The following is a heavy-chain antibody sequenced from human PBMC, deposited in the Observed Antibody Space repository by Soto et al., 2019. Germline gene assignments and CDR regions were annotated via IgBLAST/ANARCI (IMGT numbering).Heavy chain of an antibody. D-gene: IGHD3-10*01. Sequence: SETLSLTCTVSGGSISSSSYYWGWIRQPPGKGLEWIGSIYYSGSTYYNPSLKSRVTISVDTSKNQFSLKLSSVTAADTAVYYCARLWFGDLQHYGMDVWGQGTTVTV. CDR2: IYYSGST. J-gene: IGHJ6*02. V-gene: IGHV4-39*01. CDR1: GGSISSSSYY. CDR3: ARLWFGDLQHYGMDV.